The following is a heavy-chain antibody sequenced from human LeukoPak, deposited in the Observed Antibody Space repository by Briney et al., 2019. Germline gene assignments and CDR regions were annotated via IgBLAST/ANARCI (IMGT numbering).Heavy chain of an antibody. Sequence: GASVKVSCKASGGTFSSYAISWVRQAPGQGLEWMGGIIPIFGTANYAQKFQGRVTITADESTSTAYMELSSLRSEDTAVYYCARELAARHAFDIWGQGTMVTVSS. D-gene: IGHD6-6*01. CDR1: GGTFSSYA. J-gene: IGHJ3*02. V-gene: IGHV1-69*13. CDR2: IIPIFGTA. CDR3: ARELAARHAFDI.